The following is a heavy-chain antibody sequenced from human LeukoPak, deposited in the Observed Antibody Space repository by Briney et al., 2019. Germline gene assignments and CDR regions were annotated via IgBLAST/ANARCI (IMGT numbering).Heavy chain of an antibody. CDR3: ARLRDMVRAGYNWLDP. Sequence: GGSLRLSCAASGSTFSSYGIHWVRQAPGKGLEWVAVIWYDGSNKYYADSVKGRFTMSRDNSNNTLYLLMTSLRPDDTAVYHCARLRDMVRAGYNWLDPWGQGTLVTVSS. V-gene: IGHV3-30*19. D-gene: IGHD3-10*01. J-gene: IGHJ5*02. CDR2: IWYDGSNK. CDR1: GSTFSSYG.